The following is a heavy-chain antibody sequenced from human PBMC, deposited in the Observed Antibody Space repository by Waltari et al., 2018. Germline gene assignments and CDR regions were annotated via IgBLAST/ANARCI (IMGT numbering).Heavy chain of an antibody. J-gene: IGHJ6*02. CDR2: LYHAGNT. CDR1: SFNVSSYY. D-gene: IGHD3-10*01. V-gene: IGHV3-53*01. CDR3: ARGNTKYGMDV. Sequence: EVQLVESGGHLIQPGGSLRLSCGAFSFNVSSYYMNWVRQAPGKGLEWVSILYHAGNTYYADSVKGRFTFSRDNSKNTLYLQMNSLRAEDTAVYYCARGNTKYGMDVWGQGTTVTVSS.